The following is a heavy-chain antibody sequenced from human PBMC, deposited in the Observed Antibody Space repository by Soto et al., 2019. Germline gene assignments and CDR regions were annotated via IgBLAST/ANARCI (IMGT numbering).Heavy chain of an antibody. V-gene: IGHV4-4*02. CDR1: GGSMSSSNW. D-gene: IGHD5-18*01. Sequence: QVQLQESGPGLVKPSGTLSLTCTVSGGSMSSSNWWNWVRQSPGKGLEWIGEAHHSGRTNYNPSLKSRVTLSVDKSKNHFSLKLTSVTAPDTAVYYCARSEAKVLDYWGQGTLVTVSS. J-gene: IGHJ4*02. CDR2: AHHSGRT. CDR3: ARSEAKVLDY.